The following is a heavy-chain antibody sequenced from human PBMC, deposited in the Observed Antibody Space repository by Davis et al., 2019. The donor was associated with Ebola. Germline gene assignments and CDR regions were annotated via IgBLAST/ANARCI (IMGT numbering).Heavy chain of an antibody. D-gene: IGHD2-15*01. CDR1: GFIFSSYA. V-gene: IGHV3-33*08. J-gene: IGHJ4*02. Sequence: GESLKISCAASGFIFSSYAMSWVRQAPGKGLEWVAVIWYDGSNEYYADSVKGRFTISRDNSKNTLYLQMNSLRAEDTAVHYCARELEGISTWGQGTLVTVSS. CDR2: IWYDGSNE. CDR3: ARELEGIST.